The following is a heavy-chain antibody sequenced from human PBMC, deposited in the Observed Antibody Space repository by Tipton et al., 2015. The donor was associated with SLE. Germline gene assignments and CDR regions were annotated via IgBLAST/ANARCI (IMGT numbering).Heavy chain of an antibody. D-gene: IGHD3-10*01. J-gene: IGHJ4*02. V-gene: IGHV4-34*10. CDR1: GGSISDYY. CDR3: VRHDSILWGDY. CDR2: INHSGGGRGS. Sequence: TLSLTCAVYGGSISDYYWSWIRQTPGEGLEWIGEINHSGGGRGSNYNPSLKSRVTMSVDTSKNQVSLKLNSVTAADTAMYYCVRHDSILWGDYWGQGTLVTVSS.